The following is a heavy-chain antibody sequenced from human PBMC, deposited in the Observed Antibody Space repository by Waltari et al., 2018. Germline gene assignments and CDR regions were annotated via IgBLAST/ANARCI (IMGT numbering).Heavy chain of an antibody. CDR1: GFNFTNYG. CDR2: IPYDRTLK. CDR3: AKDKAHSGDWFPNALDI. J-gene: IGHJ3*02. V-gene: IGHV3-30*02. Sequence: QVQLVESGGGVVQPGGSLRLSCAASGFNFTNYGMHWVRQAPGKGPEWVAFIPYDRTLKYYTDSLKGRFTIARDNSKNTLHLQINSLRAEYTAVYYCAKDKAHSGDWFPNALDIWGQGTMVTVSS. D-gene: IGHD3-9*01.